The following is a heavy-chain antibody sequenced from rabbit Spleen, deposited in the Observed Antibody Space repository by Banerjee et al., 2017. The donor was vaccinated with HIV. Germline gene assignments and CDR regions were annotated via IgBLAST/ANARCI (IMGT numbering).Heavy chain of an antibody. J-gene: IGHJ4*01. CDR2: IELGNT. Sequence: LVESGGGLVKPGASLTLTCTASGVSFTSNYYMCWVRQAPGKVLEWIACIELGNTYYASWVNCRFAISRHNAPNTLYLQLNSLTAADTATDFCVRDRANIGGDYGPYYFDLWGPGTLVTVS. D-gene: IGHD2-1*01. V-gene: IGHV1S40*01. CDR3: VRDRANIGGDYGPYYFDL. CDR1: GVSFTSNYY.